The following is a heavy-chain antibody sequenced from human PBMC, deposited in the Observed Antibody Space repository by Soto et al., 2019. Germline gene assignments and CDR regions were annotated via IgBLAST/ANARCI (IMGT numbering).Heavy chain of an antibody. Sequence: QEQLVQSGAEVKRPGAPVKVSCKASGYTFSNYNINWVRRASGQGLEWMGWMNPDSGNTGYAEKFQGRVTMTRNSSISTAYMELSGLRSEDTAVYYCAREAASDPSFYYHYMDVWGKGTTVTVSS. J-gene: IGHJ6*03. D-gene: IGHD3-10*01. CDR3: AREAASDPSFYYHYMDV. CDR2: MNPDSGNT. V-gene: IGHV1-8*01. CDR1: GYTFSNYN.